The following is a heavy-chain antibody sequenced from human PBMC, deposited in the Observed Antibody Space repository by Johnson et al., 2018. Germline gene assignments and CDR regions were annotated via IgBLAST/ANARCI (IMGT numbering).Heavy chain of an antibody. CDR2: LWCDGSIK. Sequence: QVQLQESGGGVVQPGRSXRLSCAASGIPEHGITFSSSGMHWVRTDPGRGLEWGAMLWCDGSIKYYSDAVAGRFTISRYNSKNTLSLQMNSLRLEDTGVYYCVRDKGVTSLDYWGPGTLVTVSS. CDR1: GIPEHGITFSSSG. D-gene: IGHD4-23*01. V-gene: IGHV3-33*01. J-gene: IGHJ4*02. CDR3: VRDKGVTSLDY.